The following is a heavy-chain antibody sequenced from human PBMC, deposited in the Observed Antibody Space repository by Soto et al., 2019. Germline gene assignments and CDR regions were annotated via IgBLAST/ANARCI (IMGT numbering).Heavy chain of an antibody. J-gene: IGHJ4*02. D-gene: IGHD6-19*01. CDR3: SRLFSGWSDPRFAF. CDR1: GFTLRSHT. V-gene: IGHV3-21*01. Sequence: GGSLRLSCTASGFTLRSHTMNWVRQAPGRGLEWVSSISSSGNFIYYADSVKGRFTVSKENAKNSLYLQMNSLRAEDTAVYYCSRLFSGWSDPRFAFWGQGVLVTVSS. CDR2: ISSSGNFI.